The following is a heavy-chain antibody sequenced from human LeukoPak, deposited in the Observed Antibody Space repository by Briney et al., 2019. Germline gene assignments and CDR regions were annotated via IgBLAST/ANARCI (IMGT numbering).Heavy chain of an antibody. Sequence: GRSLRLSCAASGFTFSSYGMHWVRQAPGRGLEWVALIWYDGRNKYYADPVKGRFTISRDNSKNTLSLQLNSLRDEDTAVYYCARDGGSSGYHDALDIWGQGTMVTVSA. D-gene: IGHD3-22*01. V-gene: IGHV3-33*01. J-gene: IGHJ3*02. CDR3: ARDGGSSGYHDALDI. CDR1: GFTFSSYG. CDR2: IWYDGRNK.